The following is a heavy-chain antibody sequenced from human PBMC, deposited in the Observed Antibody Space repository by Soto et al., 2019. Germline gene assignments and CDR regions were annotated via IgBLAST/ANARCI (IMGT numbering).Heavy chain of an antibody. CDR1: GVTVSGSA. CDR3: ATDHAHSYDSSPYTGY. CDR2: IWHAGSNK. J-gene: IGHJ4*01. Sequence: PGVALRLSCAASGVTVSGSAMHWIRPAPGNGTESVAVIWHAGSNKYYAASAKGRFSSPRDNSKNTLYRQLNSLRAEATAVSYCATDHAHSYDSSPYTGYWRKGALVGVSS. D-gene: IGHD3-22*01. V-gene: IGHV3-33*08.